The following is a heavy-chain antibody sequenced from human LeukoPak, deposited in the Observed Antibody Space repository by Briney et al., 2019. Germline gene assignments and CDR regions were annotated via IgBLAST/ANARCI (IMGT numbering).Heavy chain of an antibody. J-gene: IGHJ3*02. CDR3: ARDYILPLETDNGDGFAI. V-gene: IGHV1-18*01. Sequence: GASVKLSCKASGYTFRQYSISWVRQAPGKGFEWMGWVSPSHTTRVYAPEFQGRVTMTADTTTNTVSMELRSLRFDDTAVYFCARDYILPLETDNGDGFAIWGQGTVVTVSS. CDR2: VSPSHTTR. D-gene: IGHD3-3*02. CDR1: GYTFRQYS.